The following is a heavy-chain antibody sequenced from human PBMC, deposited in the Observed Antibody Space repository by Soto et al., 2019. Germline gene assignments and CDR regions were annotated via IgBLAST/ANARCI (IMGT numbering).Heavy chain of an antibody. V-gene: IGHV3-33*01. J-gene: IGHJ4*02. CDR3: ARGRSGSTSSRADFDY. D-gene: IGHD2-2*01. CDR2: IWYDGSNK. Sequence: QVQLVESGGGVVQPGRSLRLSCAASGFTFSSYGMHWVRQAPGKGLEWVAVIWYDGSNKYYADSVKGRFTISRDNSKNTLYLQMNSLRAEDTAVYYCARGRSGSTSSRADFDYWGQGTLVTVSS. CDR1: GFTFSSYG.